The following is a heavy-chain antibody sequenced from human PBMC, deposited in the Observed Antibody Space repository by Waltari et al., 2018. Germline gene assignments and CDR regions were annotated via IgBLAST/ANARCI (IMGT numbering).Heavy chain of an antibody. CDR1: GFTFSSYA. D-gene: IGHD2-15*01. V-gene: IGHV3-23*01. CDR2: ISGSGGST. CDR3: AKDRKDIVVVVAATGLDY. J-gene: IGHJ4*02. Sequence: EVQLLESGGGLVQPGGSLRLSCAASGFTFSSYAMSWVRQAPGKGLEWVSAISGSGGSTYYADSVKGRFTISRDKSKNTLYLQMNSLRAEDTAVYYCAKDRKDIVVVVAATGLDYWGQGTLVTVSS.